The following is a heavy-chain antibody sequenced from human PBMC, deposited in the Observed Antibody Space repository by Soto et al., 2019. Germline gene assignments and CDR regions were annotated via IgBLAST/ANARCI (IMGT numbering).Heavy chain of an antibody. CDR2: INHSGST. D-gene: IGHD3-10*01. CDR3: ARGRQKPGVRERDNWFDP. CDR1: GGSFSGYY. Sequence: SETLSLTCAVYGGSFSGYYWSWIRQPPGKGLEWIGEINHSGSTNYNPSLKSRVTISVDTSKNQFPLKLSSVTAADTAVYYCARGRQKPGVRERDNWFDPWGQGTLVTVSS. J-gene: IGHJ5*02. V-gene: IGHV4-34*01.